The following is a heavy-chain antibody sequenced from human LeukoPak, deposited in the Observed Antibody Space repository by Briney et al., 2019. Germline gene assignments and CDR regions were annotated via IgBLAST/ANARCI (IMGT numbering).Heavy chain of an antibody. CDR1: GGSISSYY. CDR3: ARHHYDFWSGYYSRPSTNWFDP. D-gene: IGHD3-3*01. Sequence: SGTLSLTRTVSGGSISSYYWSWIRQPPGKGLEWIGYIYTSGSTNYNPSLKSRVTISVDTSKNQFSLKLSSVTAADTAVYYCARHHYDFWSGYYSRPSTNWFDPWGQGTLVTVSS. CDR2: IYTSGST. J-gene: IGHJ5*02. V-gene: IGHV4-4*09.